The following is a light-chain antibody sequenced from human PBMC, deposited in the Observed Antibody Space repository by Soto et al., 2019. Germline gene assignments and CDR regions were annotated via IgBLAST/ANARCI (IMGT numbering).Light chain of an antibody. J-gene: IGKJ1*01. Sequence: DIQMTQSPSTLSATVGDRDTITCRASQSISTWLAWYQQTPGKAPKLLIYDASSLEVGVPSRFGGSGSRTEFTLTISSLQPDDYGTYYCQQYYDFRTFGQGTKVDIK. V-gene: IGKV1-5*01. CDR3: QQYYDFRT. CDR2: DAS. CDR1: QSISTW.